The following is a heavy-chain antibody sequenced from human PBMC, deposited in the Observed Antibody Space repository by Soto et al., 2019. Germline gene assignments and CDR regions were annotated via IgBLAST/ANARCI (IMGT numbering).Heavy chain of an antibody. J-gene: IGHJ1*01. CDR2: IYYSGTS. CDR1: GGSISSSSYY. V-gene: IGHV4-39*01. Sequence: ETLSLTCAVSGGSISSSSYYWDWIRQPPGKGLEWIGTIYYSGTSNYNPSLRGRVTIVVDTSKNEFSLRLTSATAADTAVYYCTRHAIGVVVPAAIRNWGQGSLVTV. D-gene: IGHD2-15*01. CDR3: TRHAIGVVVPAAIRN.